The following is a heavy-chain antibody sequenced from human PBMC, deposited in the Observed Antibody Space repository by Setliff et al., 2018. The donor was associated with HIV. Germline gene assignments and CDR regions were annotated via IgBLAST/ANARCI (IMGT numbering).Heavy chain of an antibody. D-gene: IGHD6-19*01. CDR3: AMSPYSSGLFDY. CDR2: ISGSAGTT. V-gene: IGHV3-23*01. J-gene: IGHJ4*02. CDR1: GFTFSSYG. Sequence: GGSLRLSCAASGFTFSSYGMSWVRQAPGKGLEWVSGISGSAGTTYYADSVKGRFTISRDNSKNTLYLQMNSLRAEDTAVYYCAMSPYSSGLFDYWGQGTLVTVSS.